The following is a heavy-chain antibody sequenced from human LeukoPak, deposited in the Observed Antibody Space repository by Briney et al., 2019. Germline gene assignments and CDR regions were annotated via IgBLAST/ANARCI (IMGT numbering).Heavy chain of an antibody. V-gene: IGHV3-7*01. D-gene: IGHD2-21*01. CDR3: ARDPYCGGDCSYYFDY. CDR1: GFTFSSYW. J-gene: IGHJ4*02. Sequence: QPGGSLRLSCAASGFTFSSYWMSWVRQAPGKGLEWVANIKQDGSEKYYVDSVKGRFTISRDNAKNSLYLQMNSLRAEDTAVYYCARDPYCGGDCSYYFDYWGQGTLVTVSS. CDR2: IKQDGSEK.